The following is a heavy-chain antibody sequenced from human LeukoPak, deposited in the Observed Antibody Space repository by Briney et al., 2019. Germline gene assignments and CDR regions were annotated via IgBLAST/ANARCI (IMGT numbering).Heavy chain of an antibody. V-gene: IGHV1-8*01. J-gene: IGHJ4*02. CDR2: MNPNSGNT. D-gene: IGHD2-15*01. CDR3: ARGGGYCSGGSCPYYFDY. CDR1: GYTFTSYD. Sequence: ASVKVSCKASGYTFTSYDINWVRQATGQGLKWMGWMNPNSGNTGYAQKFQGRVTMTRNNSISTAYMELSSLRSEDTAVYYCARGGGYCSGGSCPYYFDYWGQGTLVTVSS.